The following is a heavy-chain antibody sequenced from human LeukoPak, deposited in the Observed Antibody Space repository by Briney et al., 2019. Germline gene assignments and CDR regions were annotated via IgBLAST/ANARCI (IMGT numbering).Heavy chain of an antibody. V-gene: IGHV4-59*01. CDR1: GGSINNFY. J-gene: IGHJ3*02. CDR3: ASTIRPGRRNREGDAFDI. CDR2: VSFSGKT. Sequence: SETLSLTCTVSGGSINNFYWAWIRHRPGKGLEWVGYVSFSGKTDYNPSLKSRVTISVETSKNQFSLKLSSVTAADTAVYYCASTIRPGRRNREGDAFDIWGQGTMVTVSS. D-gene: IGHD1-14*01.